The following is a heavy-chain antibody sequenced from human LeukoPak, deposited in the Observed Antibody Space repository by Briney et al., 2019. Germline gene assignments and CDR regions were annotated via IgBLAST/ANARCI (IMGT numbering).Heavy chain of an antibody. J-gene: IGHJ5*02. CDR1: GYTFTGYY. CDR3: ARDRNGANNWFDP. V-gene: IGHV1-2*02. CDR2: INPNSGGT. Sequence: VASVKVSCKASGYTFTGYYMHWVRQAPGQGLEWMGWINPNSGGTNKAQKFQGRVIITRDTSISTAYMELSRLRSDDTAVYYCARDRNGANNWFDPWGQGTLVTVSS. D-gene: IGHD1-1*01.